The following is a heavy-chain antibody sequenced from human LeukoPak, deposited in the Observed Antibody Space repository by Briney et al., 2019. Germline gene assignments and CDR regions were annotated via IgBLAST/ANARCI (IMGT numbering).Heavy chain of an antibody. CDR3: ARDPTYYDSSGYYPSYFDY. J-gene: IGHJ4*02. CDR1: GFTFSSYG. CDR2: IWYDGSNK. V-gene: IGHV3-33*01. D-gene: IGHD3-22*01. Sequence: PGRSLRLSCAASGFTFSSYGMHWVRQDPGKGLEWVAVIWYDGSNKYYADSVKGRFTISRGNSKNTLYLQMNSLRAEDTAVYYCARDPTYYDSSGYYPSYFDYWGQGTLVTVSS.